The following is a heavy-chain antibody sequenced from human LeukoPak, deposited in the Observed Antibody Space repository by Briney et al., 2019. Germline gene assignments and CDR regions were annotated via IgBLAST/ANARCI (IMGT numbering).Heavy chain of an antibody. CDR1: GFTFSTYL. CDR2: IGTDGSGT. J-gene: IGHJ4*02. CDR3: ARVGGSPYFDY. D-gene: IGHD1-26*01. V-gene: IGHV3-74*01. Sequence: GGALRLSCAASGFTFSTYLMHWVRQVPGRGLVWVSRIGTDGSGTSYADSVRGRFTISRDNAKNTLYLQMNSLRAEDTAGYYCARVGGSPYFDYWGQGSLVTVPS.